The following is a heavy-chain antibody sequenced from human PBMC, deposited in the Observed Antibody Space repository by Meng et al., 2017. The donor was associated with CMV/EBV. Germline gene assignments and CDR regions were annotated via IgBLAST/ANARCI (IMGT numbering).Heavy chain of an antibody. CDR2: IKQDGSEK. CDR1: GFTFSSYW. V-gene: IGHV3-7*01. J-gene: IGHJ4*02. Sequence: GASLKISCAASGFTFSSYWMSWVRQAPGKGLEWGANIKQDGSEKYYVDSVKGRFTISRDNAKNSLYLQMNSLRAEDTAVYYCSRGRTLGGYWGQGTLVTVSS. D-gene: IGHD3-10*01. CDR3: SRGRTLGGY.